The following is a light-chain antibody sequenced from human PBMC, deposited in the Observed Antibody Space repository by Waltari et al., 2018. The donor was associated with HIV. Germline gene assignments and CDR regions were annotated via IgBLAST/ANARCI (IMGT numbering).Light chain of an antibody. CDR2: EDN. J-gene: IGLJ2*01. CDR3: SSYTDSSVI. CDR1: SSDIGNYTY. Sequence: QSALTQPASVSGSPGQSITISCPGPSSDIGNYTYVSWYQHHPGIAPKLIIYEDNNRPSGVSNRFSGSKSGKTASLTISGLQAEDESDYYCSSYTDSSVIFGGGTKVTVL. V-gene: IGLV2-14*01.